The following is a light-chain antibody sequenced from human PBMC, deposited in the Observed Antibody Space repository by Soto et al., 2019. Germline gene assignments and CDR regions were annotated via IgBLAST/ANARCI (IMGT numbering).Light chain of an antibody. Sequence: EIVMTQPPATLSVSPGGRATLSCRASQSISDTLAWYQQKPGQAPRLLIHGASTRAPGFPARFSGSGSGTDFTLTISSLQSEDFAVYYCQQYDNWPWTFGQGTKVEIK. V-gene: IGKV3-15*01. J-gene: IGKJ1*01. CDR2: GAS. CDR3: QQYDNWPWT. CDR1: QSISDT.